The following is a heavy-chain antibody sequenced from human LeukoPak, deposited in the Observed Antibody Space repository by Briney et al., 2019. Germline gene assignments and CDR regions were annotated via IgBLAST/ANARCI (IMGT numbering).Heavy chain of an antibody. V-gene: IGHV4-59*12. CDR1: GGSISSYY. J-gene: IGHJ4*02. CDR2: IYYSGTT. CDR3: ARGRIAVSSSGKGYFDY. D-gene: IGHD6-19*01. Sequence: PSETLSLTCTVSGGSISSYYWSWIRQPPGKGLEWIGYIYYSGTTNYNPSLKSRVTISVDTSKNQFSLKLSSVTAADTAVYYCARGRIAVSSSGKGYFDYWGQGTLVTVSS.